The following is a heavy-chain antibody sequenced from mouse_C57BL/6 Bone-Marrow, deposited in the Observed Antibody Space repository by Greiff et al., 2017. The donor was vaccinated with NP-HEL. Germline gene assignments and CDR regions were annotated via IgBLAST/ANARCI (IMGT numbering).Heavy chain of an antibody. CDR2: IYPGNSDT. CDR1: GYTFTSYW. Sequence: VQLQQSGTVLVRPGASVKMSCKTSGYTFTSYWMHWVKQRPGQGLEWIGAIYPGNSDTSYNQKFKGKAKLTAVTSASTAYMELSSLTNEDSAVYYCTRPTCYGSGYYFDYWGQGTTLTVSS. CDR3: TRPTCYGSGYYFDY. D-gene: IGHD1-1*01. V-gene: IGHV1-5*01. J-gene: IGHJ2*01.